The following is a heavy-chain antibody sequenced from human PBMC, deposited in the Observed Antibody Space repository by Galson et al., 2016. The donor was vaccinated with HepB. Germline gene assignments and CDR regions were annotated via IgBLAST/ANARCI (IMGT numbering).Heavy chain of an antibody. V-gene: IGHV1-69*06. J-gene: IGHJ3*01. CDR2: IIPIFGTG. CDR1: EDTLSSHA. Sequence: SVKVSCKASEDTLSSHAISWVRQAPGQGLEWMGGIIPIFGTGNYAPNFQGRVTITADKSTDTAYMQLSSLRPEDTAIYYCARLMTYYYEGGAYSSGDAFDVGGQGTTVTVSS. CDR3: ARLMTYYYEGGAYSSGDAFDV. D-gene: IGHD3-22*01.